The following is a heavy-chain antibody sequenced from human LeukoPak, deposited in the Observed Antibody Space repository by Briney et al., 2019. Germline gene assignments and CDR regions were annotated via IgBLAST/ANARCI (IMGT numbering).Heavy chain of an antibody. CDR3: ARGKREQWLVTDNDAFDI. Sequence: SVKVSCKASGGTFSSYAISWVRQAPGQGLELMGGIIPIFGTANYAQKFQGRVTITADKSTSTAYMELSSLRSEGTAVYYCARGKREQWLVTDNDAFDIWGQGTMVTVSS. CDR2: IIPIFGTA. V-gene: IGHV1-69*06. D-gene: IGHD6-19*01. J-gene: IGHJ3*02. CDR1: GGTFSSYA.